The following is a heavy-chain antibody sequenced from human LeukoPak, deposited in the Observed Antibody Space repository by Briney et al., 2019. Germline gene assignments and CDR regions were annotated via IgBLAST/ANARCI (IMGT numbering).Heavy chain of an antibody. V-gene: IGHV4-61*08. CDR3: ASLYSGNYYWYFDY. J-gene: IGHJ4*02. Sequence: LVNPTQTLTLTCTFSGFSLRTSGMCVSWIRQPPGKALEWIGYIYFSGSTNYNPSLKSRVTISVDTSKNQFSLKLSSVTAADTAVYYCASLYSGNYYWYFDYWGQGTLVTVSS. CDR1: GFSLRTSGMC. CDR2: IYFSGST. D-gene: IGHD1-26*01.